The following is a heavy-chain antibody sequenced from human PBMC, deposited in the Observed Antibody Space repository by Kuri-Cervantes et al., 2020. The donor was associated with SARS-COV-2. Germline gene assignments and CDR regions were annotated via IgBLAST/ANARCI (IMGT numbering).Heavy chain of an antibody. Sequence: GESLKISCEGSGYVFSSHAIHWVRQAPGKGLEWLTIIWIGAINKYYADSVKGRFTISRDDSKNTLYLQMNSLKTEDTAVYYCTTDPSIDYYYYYGMDVWGQGTMVTVSS. CDR2: IWIGAINK. V-gene: IGHV3-33*01. J-gene: IGHJ6*02. D-gene: IGHD6-6*01. CDR3: TTDPSIDYYYYYGMDV. CDR1: GYVFSSHA.